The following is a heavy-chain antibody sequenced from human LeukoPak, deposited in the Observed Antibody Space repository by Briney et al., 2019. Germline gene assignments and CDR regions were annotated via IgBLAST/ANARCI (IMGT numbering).Heavy chain of an antibody. J-gene: IGHJ3*02. V-gene: IGHV4-59*12. CDR1: GGSISTYF. CDR2: IYYSGRT. CDR3: ARDTYYYDSGGYDDAFDI. Sequence: SETLSLTCTVSGGSISTYFWSWIAQPPGRGLEGIGHIYYSGRTNYNPPLKSRVTISVDTSKNQFSLKLSSVTAADTAVYYCARDTYYYDSGGYDDAFDIWGPGTTVTVSS. D-gene: IGHD3-22*01.